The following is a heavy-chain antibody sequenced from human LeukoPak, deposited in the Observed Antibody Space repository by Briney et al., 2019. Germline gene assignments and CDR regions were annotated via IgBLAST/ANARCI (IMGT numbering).Heavy chain of an antibody. V-gene: IGHV3-21*01. CDR1: GFTFSSYS. CDR2: ISSSSSYI. J-gene: IGHJ4*02. D-gene: IGHD5-18*01. Sequence: GGSLRLSCAASGFTFSSYSMNWVRQAPGKGLEWVSSISSSSSYIYYADSVKGRFTISRDNAKNSLYLQMNSLRAEDTAVYYCARSPPYSYDRLDYWGQGTLVTVSS. CDR3: ARSPPYSYDRLDY.